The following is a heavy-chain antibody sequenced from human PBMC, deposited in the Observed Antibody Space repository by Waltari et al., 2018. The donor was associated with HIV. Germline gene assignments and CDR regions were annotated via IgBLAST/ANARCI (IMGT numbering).Heavy chain of an antibody. CDR1: GGSISSGGYY. CDR2: IYYSGDT. Sequence: QVQLQESGPGLVKPSQTLSLTCTVSGGSISSGGYYWSWIRQHPGKGLEWIGYIYYSGDTNYNPPLNGRVTKSVDTSKNQSPLKLSSWTAAARAWYYWARDQAAIFGGGGRDYGMDVWGQGTTVTVSS. CDR3: ARDQAAIFGGGGRDYGMDV. D-gene: IGHD3-3*01. J-gene: IGHJ6*02. V-gene: IGHV4-31*03.